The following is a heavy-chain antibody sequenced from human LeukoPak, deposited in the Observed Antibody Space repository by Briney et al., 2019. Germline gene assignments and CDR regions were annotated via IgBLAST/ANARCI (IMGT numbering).Heavy chain of an antibody. J-gene: IGHJ4*02. V-gene: IGHV1-18*01. D-gene: IGHD5-12*01. Sequence: ASVKVSCKASGYIFSNYGISWVRQAPGQGLEWMGWISAHNGNTDYAQRFQGRVTMTTDTSTGTAYMELTSLRSDDTAVYYCARPSGYHDFDYWGQGTLVTVSS. CDR2: ISAHNGNT. CDR1: GYIFSNYG. CDR3: ARPSGYHDFDY.